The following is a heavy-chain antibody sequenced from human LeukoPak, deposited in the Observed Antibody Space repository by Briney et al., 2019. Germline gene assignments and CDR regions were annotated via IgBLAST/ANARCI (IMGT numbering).Heavy chain of an antibody. Sequence: GGSLRLSCAASGFTFSSYSMNWVRQAPGKGLEWVSSISSSSSYVYYADSVKGRFTISRDNAKNSLYLQMNSLRAEDTAVYYCARDWPTIAAAGTIPEYFQNWGQGTLVTLSS. CDR2: ISSSSSYV. CDR1: GFTFSSYS. CDR3: ARDWPTIAAAGTIPEYFQN. V-gene: IGHV3-21*01. D-gene: IGHD6-13*01. J-gene: IGHJ1*01.